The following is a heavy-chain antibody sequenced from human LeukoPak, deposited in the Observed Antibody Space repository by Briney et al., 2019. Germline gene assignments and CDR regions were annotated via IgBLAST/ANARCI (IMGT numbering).Heavy chain of an antibody. CDR2: IYYSGST. J-gene: IGHJ5*02. V-gene: IGHV4-39*01. D-gene: IGHD6-19*01. CDR3: ARHGAVAGTCWFDP. CDR1: GGSISSSTYY. Sequence: SETLSLTCTVSGGSISSSTYYWGWIRQPPGKGLEWIGSIYYSGSTYYNPPLKSRVTISVDTSKNQFSLKLSSVTAADTAVYYCARHGAVAGTCWFDPWGQGTLVTVSS.